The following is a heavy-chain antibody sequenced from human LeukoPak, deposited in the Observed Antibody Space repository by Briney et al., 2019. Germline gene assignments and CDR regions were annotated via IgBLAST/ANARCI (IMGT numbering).Heavy chain of an antibody. D-gene: IGHD3-10*01. CDR3: VKGFVHPTYYFDY. CDR2: ITGSADGT. CDR1: GFTFSNYA. V-gene: IGHV3-23*01. Sequence: GGSLRLSCAASGFTFSNYAMMWVRQAPGKRLEWVSSITGSADGTYYADPVRGRFTISRDNSENTLYLQLNSLRAEDTAVYFCVKGFVHPTYYFDYWGQGTLVTVSS. J-gene: IGHJ4*02.